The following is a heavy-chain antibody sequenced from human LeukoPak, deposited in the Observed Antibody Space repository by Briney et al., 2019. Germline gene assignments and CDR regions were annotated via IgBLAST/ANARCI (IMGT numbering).Heavy chain of an antibody. J-gene: IGHJ6*02. CDR2: ISYDGYNK. CDR3: ASSKAAAGTRYYYGMDV. Sequence: PGGSLRLSCVASGFTFSSHGMHWVRQAPGKGLEWVAVISYDGYNKYYADSVKGRFTISRDNSKTTLNLQTNSLRVEDTAVYYCASSKAAAGTRYYYGMDVWGQGTTVTVSS. V-gene: IGHV3-30*03. D-gene: IGHD6-13*01. CDR1: GFTFSSHG.